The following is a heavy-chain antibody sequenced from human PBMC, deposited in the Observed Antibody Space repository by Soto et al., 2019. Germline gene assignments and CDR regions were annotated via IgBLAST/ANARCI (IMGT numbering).Heavy chain of an antibody. Sequence: EVQLLESGGGLVQPGGSLRLSCVGSGFTFINYAMNWVRKTPGKGLEWVSTISGGGDRAFDADTVKGRFTISRDNSKNTVNLQMNSLRADDTAVYYCARKVFGSTSRPDWWYFDLWGRGTLVTVSS. J-gene: IGHJ2*01. CDR2: ISGGGDRA. CDR3: ARKVFGSTSRPDWWYFDL. CDR1: GFTFINYA. D-gene: IGHD3-3*01. V-gene: IGHV3-23*01.